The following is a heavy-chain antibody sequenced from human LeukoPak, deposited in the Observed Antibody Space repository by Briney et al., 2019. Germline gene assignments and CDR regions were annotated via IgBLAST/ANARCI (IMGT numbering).Heavy chain of an antibody. Sequence: ASVTVSFTASGYTFTGYYMHWVRQAPGQGLEWMGWINPNSGGTNYAQKFQGWVTMTRDTSISTAYMELSRLRSDDTAVYYCARVLYSGYDLHYWGQGTLVTVSS. CDR2: INPNSGGT. J-gene: IGHJ4*02. D-gene: IGHD5-12*01. CDR1: GYTFTGYY. V-gene: IGHV1-2*04. CDR3: ARVLYSGYDLHY.